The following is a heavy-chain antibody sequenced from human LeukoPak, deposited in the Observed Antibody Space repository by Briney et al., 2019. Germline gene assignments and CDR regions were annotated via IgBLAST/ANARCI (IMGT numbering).Heavy chain of an antibody. J-gene: IGHJ5*02. Sequence: ASVKVSCKVSGYTLTELSMHWVRQAPGKGLEWMGGFDPEDGKTLYAQKFQGRVTMTEDTSTETAYMEVHSLTSEDTAVYYCATGAARESRSIFGVVLNWFDPWGQGTLVTVSS. V-gene: IGHV1-24*01. CDR3: ATGAARESRSIFGVVLNWFDP. CDR1: GYTLTELS. CDR2: FDPEDGKT. D-gene: IGHD3-3*01.